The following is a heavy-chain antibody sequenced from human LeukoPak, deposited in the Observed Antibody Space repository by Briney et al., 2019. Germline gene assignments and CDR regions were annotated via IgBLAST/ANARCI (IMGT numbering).Heavy chain of an antibody. CDR3: AIPFGRGVVVPAAIGGGIDY. Sequence: GGSLRLSCAASGFTFDDYGMSWVRQAPGKGLEWVSGINWNGGSTGYADSVKGRFTISRDNSKNTLYLQMNSLRAEDTAVYYCAIPFGRGVVVPAAIGGGIDYWGQGTLVTVSS. CDR1: GFTFDDYG. V-gene: IGHV3-20*04. D-gene: IGHD2-2*01. CDR2: INWNGGST. J-gene: IGHJ4*02.